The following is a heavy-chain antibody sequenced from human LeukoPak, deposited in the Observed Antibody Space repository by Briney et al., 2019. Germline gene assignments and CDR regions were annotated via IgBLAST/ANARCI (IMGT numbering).Heavy chain of an antibody. Sequence: GGSLRLSCAASGFSLSGYWMHWVRQIPGKGLMWVARIGSDGRGTTYADPVKGRFTISRDNSKNTLYLQMNSLRDEDAAVYHCTRVQAGRSGLMDVWGRGTTVTVSS. D-gene: IGHD2-8*02. V-gene: IGHV3-74*03. CDR3: TRVQAGRSGLMDV. CDR1: GFSLSGYW. J-gene: IGHJ6*02. CDR2: IGSDGRGT.